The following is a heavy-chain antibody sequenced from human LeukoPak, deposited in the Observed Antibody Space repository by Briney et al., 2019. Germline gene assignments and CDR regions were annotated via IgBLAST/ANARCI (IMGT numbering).Heavy chain of an antibody. J-gene: IGHJ3*02. CDR1: GYTFTDYY. Sequence: ASVKVSCTASGYTFTDYYIHWVRQAPGQGLEWMGWINPNSGGTYYAQKFQGRVTMTRDTSISTAYMELSRLRSDDTAVYYCASHQGQEGGFDIWGQGTMVTVTS. V-gene: IGHV1-2*02. D-gene: IGHD3-16*01. CDR2: INPNSGGT. CDR3: ASHQGQEGGFDI.